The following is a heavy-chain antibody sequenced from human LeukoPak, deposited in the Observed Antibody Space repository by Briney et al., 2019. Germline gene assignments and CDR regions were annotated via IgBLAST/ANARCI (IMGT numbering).Heavy chain of an antibody. J-gene: IGHJ4*02. CDR3: TTGTLTSDY. Sequence: GGSLRLSCAASGFTFSSCPMTWVRQVPGKGLEWVGRIKSKSDGGTTDNAAPVKGRFTISRDDSKNTLYLQMNSLKTEDTGIYYCTTGTLTSDYWGQGTLVTVSS. CDR1: GFTFSSCP. D-gene: IGHD4-17*01. CDR2: IKSKSDGGTT. V-gene: IGHV3-15*01.